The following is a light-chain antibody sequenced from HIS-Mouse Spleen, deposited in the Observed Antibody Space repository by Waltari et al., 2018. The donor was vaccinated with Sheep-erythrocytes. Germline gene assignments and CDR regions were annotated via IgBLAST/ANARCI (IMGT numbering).Light chain of an antibody. CDR3: CSYAGSYNHV. V-gene: IGLV2-11*01. CDR2: DVS. CDR1: SSDGGGYNY. Sequence: QSALTQPRSVSGSPGQSVTISCTGTSSDGGGYNYFSWSQQHPGKAPKLMIYDVSKRPSGVPGRFSGSKSGNTASLTISGLQAEDEADYYCCSYAGSYNHVFATGTKVTVL. J-gene: IGLJ1*01.